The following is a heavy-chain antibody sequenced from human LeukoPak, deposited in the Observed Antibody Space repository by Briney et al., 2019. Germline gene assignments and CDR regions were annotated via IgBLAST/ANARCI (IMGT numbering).Heavy chain of an antibody. CDR3: ARGGSGYSYGPYYYYGMDV. V-gene: IGHV4-34*01. Sequence: SETLSLTCAVYGGSFSGYYWSWIRQPPGKGLEWIGEINHSGSTNYNPSLKSRVTISVDTSKNQFSLELSSVTAADTAVYYCARGGSGYSYGPYYYYGMDVWGQGTTVTVSS. J-gene: IGHJ6*02. CDR2: INHSGST. D-gene: IGHD5-18*01. CDR1: GGSFSGYY.